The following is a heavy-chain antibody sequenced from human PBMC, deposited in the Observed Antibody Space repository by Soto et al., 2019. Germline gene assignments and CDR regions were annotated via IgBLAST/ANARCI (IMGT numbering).Heavy chain of an antibody. CDR1: GFTFSTYW. CDR3: ARGLPTWRNDAFDI. D-gene: IGHD1-26*01. CDR2: IKQDGSEK. V-gene: IGHV3-7*03. Sequence: PWGSLRLSCEASGFTFSTYWMSWVRHAPGKGLEWVANIKQDGSEKYYVDSVKGRFTISRDNAKNSMYLQMNSLRADDTAVYYCARGLPTWRNDAFDIWGQGTMVTVSS. J-gene: IGHJ3*02.